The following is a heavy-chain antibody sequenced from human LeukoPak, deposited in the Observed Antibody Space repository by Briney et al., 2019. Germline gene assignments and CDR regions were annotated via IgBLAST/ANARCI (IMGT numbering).Heavy chain of an antibody. CDR3: VRGGGSCCRFNAFDI. CDR1: GFTFSSYE. J-gene: IGHJ3*02. V-gene: IGHV3-48*03. D-gene: IGHD2-15*01. CDR2: ISISGSTI. Sequence: GRSLRLSCVASGFTFSSYEMNWVRQAPGKGLEWVSYISISGSTIYNADSVKGRFTISRDNAKNSLYLQMNSLRAEDTAVYYCVRGGGSCCRFNAFDIWGQGTMVTVSA.